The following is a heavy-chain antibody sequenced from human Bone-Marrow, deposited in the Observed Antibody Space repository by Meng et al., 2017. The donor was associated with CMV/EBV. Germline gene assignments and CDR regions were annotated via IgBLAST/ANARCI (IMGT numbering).Heavy chain of an antibody. D-gene: IGHD3-22*01. CDR1: GGSFSGYY. CDR2: INHSGST. Sequence: SETLSLTCAGYGGSFSGYYWSWIRQPPGKGLEWIGEINHSGSTNYNPSLKSRVTISVDTSKNQFSLKLSSVTAADTAVYYCARGRHYYDSSGYYGWFDPWGQGTLVTVSS. J-gene: IGHJ5*02. V-gene: IGHV4-34*01. CDR3: ARGRHYYDSSGYYGWFDP.